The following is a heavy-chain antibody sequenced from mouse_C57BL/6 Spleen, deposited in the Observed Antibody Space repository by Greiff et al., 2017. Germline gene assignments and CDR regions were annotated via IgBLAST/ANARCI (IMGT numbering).Heavy chain of an antibody. Sequence: EVQLVESAGGLVQPGRSMKLSCTASGFTFSDYYMAWVRQVPEKGLEWVANIIYDGSSTYSLDSLQSRFIISRDNAKNLLYLQMSSLKSEDTATYYCARDGKREGCDDWGQGTTLTGSS. J-gene: IGHJ2*01. V-gene: IGHV5-16*01. CDR1: GFTFSDYY. D-gene: IGHD4-1*01. CDR2: IIYDGSST. CDR3: ARDGKREGCDD.